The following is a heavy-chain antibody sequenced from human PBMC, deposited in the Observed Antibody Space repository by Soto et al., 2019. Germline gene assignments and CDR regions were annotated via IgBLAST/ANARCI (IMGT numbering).Heavy chain of an antibody. Sequence: SETLSLTCAVYGGSFSGYFWSWIRQPPGKGLEWIGEINHGEGSNYNPSLKTRVTISEDTSKSQISLRLTSVTAADTAVYFRARGGGTTGYYYDSWGQGALVTVSS. J-gene: IGHJ4*02. V-gene: IGHV4-34*01. CDR2: INHGEGS. CDR3: ARGGGTTGYYYDS. CDR1: GGSFSGYF. D-gene: IGHD1-26*01.